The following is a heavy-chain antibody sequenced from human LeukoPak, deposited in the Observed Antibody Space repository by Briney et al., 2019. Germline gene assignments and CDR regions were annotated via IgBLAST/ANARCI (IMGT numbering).Heavy chain of an antibody. CDR1: GGSFSSSY. CDR2: IYSNGNT. Sequence: SETLSLTCIVSGGSFSSSYWSWIRQPPGKGLEWIAYIYSNGNTNSNPSLKSRVTISADTSKNQFSLKLSSVTAADTAVYYCARVPPTDYDFCSGYYLLDAFDIWGQGTMVTVSS. V-gene: IGHV4-59*12. CDR3: ARVPPTDYDFCSGYYLLDAFDI. J-gene: IGHJ3*02. D-gene: IGHD3-3*01.